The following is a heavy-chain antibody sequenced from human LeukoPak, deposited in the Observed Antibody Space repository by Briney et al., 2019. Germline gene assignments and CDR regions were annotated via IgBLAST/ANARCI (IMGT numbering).Heavy chain of an antibody. V-gene: IGHV4-39*07. CDR1: GGSISGSSYS. J-gene: IGHJ3*02. CDR2: IYYSGST. Sequence: SETLSLTCTVSGGSISGSSYSWGWIRQPPGKGLEWIGSIYYSGSTYYNPSLKSRVTISVDTSKNQFSLKLSSVTAADTAVYYCASATPDAFDIWGQGTMVTVSS. CDR3: ASATPDAFDI. D-gene: IGHD2-2*01.